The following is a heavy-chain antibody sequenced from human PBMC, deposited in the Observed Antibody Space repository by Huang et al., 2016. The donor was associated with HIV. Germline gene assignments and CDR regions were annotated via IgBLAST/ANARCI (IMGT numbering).Heavy chain of an antibody. CDR2: ISPSSSFI. D-gene: IGHD6-13*01. CDR1: GFSVDSFN. CDR3: VKDRGQQLSPFDS. Sequence: EVQLVDSGGGLVKPGGSLRLSCAASGFSVDSFNMFWVRQTPAKVLQWVASISPSSSFIEYADSVKGRFSISRDNAKNSLYLQMNSLRGEDTAVYYCVKDRGQQLSPFDSWGQGTLVTVSS. V-gene: IGHV3-21*01. J-gene: IGHJ4*02.